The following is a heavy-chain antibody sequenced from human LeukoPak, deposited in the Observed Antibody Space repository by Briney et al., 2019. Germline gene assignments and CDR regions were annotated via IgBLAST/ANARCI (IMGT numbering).Heavy chain of an antibody. CDR3: ARRNDFDI. CDR2: TYYSGST. CDR1: GGSISRSGYY. Sequence: SETLSLTCTVSGGSISRSGYYWSWIRQHPGKGLECIGFTYYSGSTHYNPSLESRVTISADTSKNQFSLKLTSVTAADTAIYYCARRNDFDIWGQGTMVTVSS. V-gene: IGHV4-31*03. J-gene: IGHJ3*02.